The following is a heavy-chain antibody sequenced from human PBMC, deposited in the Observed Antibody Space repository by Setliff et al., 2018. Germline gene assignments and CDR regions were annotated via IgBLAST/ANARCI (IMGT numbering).Heavy chain of an antibody. Sequence: PSETLSLTCTVSGGSISSDSDYWSWIRQSAGKGLEWIGRIYASGSTEYNPSLGSRVTISVDTSRNQFSLQLSSVTSADTALYHCTKGRVGLAARAGYWGQGTLVTVSS. CDR3: TKGRVGLAARAGY. D-gene: IGHD1-26*01. CDR1: GGSISSDSDY. V-gene: IGHV4-61*02. CDR2: IYASGST. J-gene: IGHJ4*02.